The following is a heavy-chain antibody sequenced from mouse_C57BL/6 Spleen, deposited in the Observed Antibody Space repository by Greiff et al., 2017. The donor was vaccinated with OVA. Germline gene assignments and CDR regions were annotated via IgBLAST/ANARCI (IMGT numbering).Heavy chain of an antibody. D-gene: IGHD3-1*01. CDR2: IDPETGGT. J-gene: IGHJ2*01. V-gene: IGHV1-15*01. Sequence: VKLMESGAELVRPGASVTLSCKASGYTFTDYEMHWVKQTPVHGLEWIGAIDPETGGTAYNQKFKGKAILTADKSSSTAYMELRSLTSEDSAVYYCTRGGRGYWGQGTTLTVSS. CDR1: GYTFTDYE. CDR3: TRGGRGY.